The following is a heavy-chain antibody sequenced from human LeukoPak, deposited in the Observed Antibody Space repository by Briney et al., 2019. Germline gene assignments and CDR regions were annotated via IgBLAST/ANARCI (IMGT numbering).Heavy chain of an antibody. D-gene: IGHD2-15*01. J-gene: IGHJ5*02. CDR2: IYPGDSDT. CDR3: ARHQAYCSGGSCSGAWFDP. CDR1: GYSFTSYW. Sequence: GESLKISRKGSGYSFTSYWIGWVRQMPGKGLEWMGIIYPGDSDTRYSPSFQGQVTISADKSISTAYLQWSSLKASDTAMYYCARHQAYCSGGSCSGAWFDPWGQGTLVTVSS. V-gene: IGHV5-51*01.